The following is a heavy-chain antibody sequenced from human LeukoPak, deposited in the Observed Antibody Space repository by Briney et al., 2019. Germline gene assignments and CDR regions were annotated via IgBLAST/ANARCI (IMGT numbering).Heavy chain of an antibody. D-gene: IGHD2-2*01. CDR3: TTDGTAANYFDY. V-gene: IGHV3-15*01. CDR2: IKSKTDGWTT. J-gene: IGHJ4*02. CDR1: GFTFSNAW. Sequence: PGGSLRLSCAASGFTFSNAWMSWVRQAPGKGLEWVGRIKSKTDGWTTDYAAPVKGRFTISRDDSKNTLSLQMNSLKTEDTAVYYCTTDGTAANYFDYWGQGSLVTVSS.